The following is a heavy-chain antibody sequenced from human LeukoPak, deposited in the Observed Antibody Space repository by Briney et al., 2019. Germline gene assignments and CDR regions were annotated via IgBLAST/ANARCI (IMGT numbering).Heavy chain of an antibody. CDR2: MNPNSGNT. CDR1: GYTFTSYD. D-gene: IGHD3-10*01. Sequence: ASVKVSCKASGYTFTSYDINWVRQATGQGLEWMGWMNPNSGNTSYAQKFQGRVTMTRDTSTSTVYMELSSLRSEDTAVYYCARELLGAFDIWGQGTMVTVSS. CDR3: ARELLGAFDI. J-gene: IGHJ3*02. V-gene: IGHV1-8*01.